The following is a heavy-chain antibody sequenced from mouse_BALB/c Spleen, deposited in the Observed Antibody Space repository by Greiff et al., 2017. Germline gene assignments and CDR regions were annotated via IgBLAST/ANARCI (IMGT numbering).Heavy chain of an antibody. D-gene: IGHD2-14*01. Sequence: EVHLVESGGGLVQPGGSLRLSCATSGFTFTDYYMSWVRQPPGKALEWLGFIKTKANGYTTDYSASVKGRFTISRDNSQSILYLQINTLRAEDSATYYGARPYYRYDEGAIDYWGQGTSVTVSS. CDR1: GFTFTDYY. CDR2: IKTKANGYTT. J-gene: IGHJ4*01. CDR3: ARPYYRYDEGAIDY. V-gene: IGHV7-3*02.